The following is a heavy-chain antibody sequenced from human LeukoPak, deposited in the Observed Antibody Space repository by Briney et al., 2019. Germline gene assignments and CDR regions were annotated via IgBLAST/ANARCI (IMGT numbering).Heavy chain of an antibody. Sequence: SETLSLTCTVSGGSISSSSYYWGWIRQPPGKGLEWIGSIYYSGSTYYNPSLKSRVTISVDTSKNQSSLKLTSVTAADTAVYYCARGPYKYDGSGAFDIWGQGTMVTVSS. CDR1: GGSISSSSYY. CDR3: ARGPYKYDGSGAFDI. V-gene: IGHV4-39*01. J-gene: IGHJ3*02. CDR2: IYYSGST. D-gene: IGHD3-22*01.